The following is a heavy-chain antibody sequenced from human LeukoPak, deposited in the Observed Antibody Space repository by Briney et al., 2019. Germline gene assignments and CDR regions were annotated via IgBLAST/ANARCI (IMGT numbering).Heavy chain of an antibody. J-gene: IGHJ4*02. CDR3: ARDRDGYNRYDY. CDR2: TYYGGNT. D-gene: IGHD5-24*01. V-gene: IGHV4-31*03. Sequence: SQTLSLTCTVSGGSISRGGDYWTWIRQHPGKGLEWIGNTYYGGNTYYNPSLKSRGTISIDTSKNQFSLKLTSVTAADTAVYYCARDRDGYNRYDYWGQGTLVTVSS. CDR1: GGSISRGGDY.